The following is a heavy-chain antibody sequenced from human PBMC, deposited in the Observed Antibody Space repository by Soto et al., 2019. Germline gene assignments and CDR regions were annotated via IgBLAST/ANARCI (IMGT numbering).Heavy chain of an antibody. Sequence: PGGSLRLSCAASGFSFSSYALSWVRQAPGKGLEWVSGISGSGGNTYFADSVKGRFTISRDNSKNTLYLQVNSLRAEDTAVYYYGKGVSFYDILSAYASGAQGPLATVPS. CDR3: GKGVSFYDILSAYAS. CDR1: GFSFSSYA. J-gene: IGHJ4*02. CDR2: ISGSGGNT. V-gene: IGHV3-23*01. D-gene: IGHD3-9*01.